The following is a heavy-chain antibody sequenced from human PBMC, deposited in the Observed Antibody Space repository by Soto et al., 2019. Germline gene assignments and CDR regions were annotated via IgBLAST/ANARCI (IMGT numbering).Heavy chain of an antibody. CDR3: ARAPPGPAPRWGV. CDR1: GGSIRSGGYS. CDR2: IYPTGKT. D-gene: IGHD3-16*01. J-gene: IGHJ6*02. Sequence: QLQMQESGSGLVTPSQTLSLTCTVSGGSIRSGGYSWSWIRQTPGKGLEWIGYIYPTGKTYYNPSLKNRATLSIDPSQNHGSLQLTSVTAADTAVYYCARAPPGPAPRWGVWGHGTTVTVSS. V-gene: IGHV4-30-2*01.